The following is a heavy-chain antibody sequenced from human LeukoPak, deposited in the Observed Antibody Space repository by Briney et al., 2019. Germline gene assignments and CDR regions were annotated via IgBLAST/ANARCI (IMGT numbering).Heavy chain of an antibody. Sequence: GGSLRLSCAAPGFTFNSFSMNWVRQAPGKGLEWISYINSRSSSIDYADSVKGRFTISRDNAKNSLYLQMNSLRDEDTAVYYCAREPPIKDYAMDVWGQGTTVIVSS. CDR3: AREPPIKDYAMDV. V-gene: IGHV3-48*02. J-gene: IGHJ6*02. D-gene: IGHD1-14*01. CDR2: INSRSSSI. CDR1: GFTFNSFS.